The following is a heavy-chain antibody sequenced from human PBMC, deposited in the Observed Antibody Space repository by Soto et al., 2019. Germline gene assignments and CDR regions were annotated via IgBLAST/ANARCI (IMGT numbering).Heavy chain of an antibody. CDR3: ARAGGCSGYDRQARTYYFDY. CDR2: IIPIFGTA. D-gene: IGHD5-12*01. V-gene: IGHV1-69*13. CDR1: GGTFSSYA. J-gene: IGHJ4*02. Sequence: SVKVSCKASGGTFSSYAISWVRQAPGQGLEWMGGIIPIFGTANYAQKFQGRVTITADESTSTAYMELSSLRSEDTAVYYCARAGGCSGYDRQARTYYFDYWGQGTLVTVSS.